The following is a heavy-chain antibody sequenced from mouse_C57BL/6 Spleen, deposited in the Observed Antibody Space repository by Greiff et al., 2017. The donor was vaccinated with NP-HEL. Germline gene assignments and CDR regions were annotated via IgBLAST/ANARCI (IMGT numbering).Heavy chain of an antibody. V-gene: IGHV14-4*01. D-gene: IGHD4-1*01. J-gene: IGHJ2*01. Sequence: VQLKESGAELVRPGASVKLSCTASGFNIKDDYMHWVKQRPEQGLEWIGWIDPENGDTEYASKFQGKATITADTSSNTAYLQLSSLTSEDTAVYYCTLTETYFDYWGQGNTLTVSS. CDR2: IDPENGDT. CDR1: GFNIKDDY. CDR3: TLTETYFDY.